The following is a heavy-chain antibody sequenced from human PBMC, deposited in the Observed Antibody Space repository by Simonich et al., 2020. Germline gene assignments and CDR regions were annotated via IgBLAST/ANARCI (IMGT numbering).Heavy chain of an antibody. CDR3: ARDFRLQLVEIGTYYYYGMDV. CDR1: GFTFSSYE. V-gene: IGHV3-48*03. D-gene: IGHD6-6*01. J-gene: IGHJ6*02. CDR2: ISSSGSTI. Sequence: EVQLVESGGGLVQPGGSLRLSCAASGFTFSSYEMNWVRQAPGKGLEWVSYISSSGSTIYYADSVKGRFTISRENAKNLLYLQMNSLRAEDTAVYYCARDFRLQLVEIGTYYYYGMDVWGQGTTVTVSS.